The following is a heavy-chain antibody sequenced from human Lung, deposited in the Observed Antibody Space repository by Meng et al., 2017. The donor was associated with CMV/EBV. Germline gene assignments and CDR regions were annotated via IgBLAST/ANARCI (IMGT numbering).Heavy chain of an antibody. CDR2: IYYSGST. V-gene: IGHV4-59*01. J-gene: IGHJ5*02. Sequence: QGQLQESGPGRVKPSETLSLTGTVSGGSISSYYWSWIRQPPGKGLEWIGYIYYSGSTNYNPSLKSRVTISVDTSKNQFSLKLSSVTAADTAVYYCAREEGIGGFDPWGQGTLVTVSS. CDR1: GGSISSYY. CDR3: AREEGIGGFDP. D-gene: IGHD3-10*01.